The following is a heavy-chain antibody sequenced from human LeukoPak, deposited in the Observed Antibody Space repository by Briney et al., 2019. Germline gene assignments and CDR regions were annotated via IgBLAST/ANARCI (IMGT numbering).Heavy chain of an antibody. Sequence: PGGSLRLSCAASGFTFSSYAMSCGRQAPGKGREWVSAISGSGGSTYYADSVKGRFTISRDNSKNTLYLQMNSLRAEDTAVYYCAKDYLTFGIFSNWGQGTLVTVSS. V-gene: IGHV3-23*01. CDR2: ISGSGGST. CDR1: GFTFSSYA. D-gene: IGHD3-9*01. J-gene: IGHJ4*02. CDR3: AKDYLTFGIFSN.